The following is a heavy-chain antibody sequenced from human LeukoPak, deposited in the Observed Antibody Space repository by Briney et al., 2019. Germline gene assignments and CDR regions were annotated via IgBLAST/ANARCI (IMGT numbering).Heavy chain of an antibody. CDR2: INPSDGST. V-gene: IGHV1-46*01. CDR3: AREAAIVVVPANYMDV. D-gene: IGHD2-2*01. J-gene: IGHJ6*03. Sequence: PWASVKVSCKASGYTLTSYYYTYYMHWVRQAPGQGLEWMGIINPSDGSTSYAQKFQGRVTMTRDTSTNTVYMHLSSLSSDDTAVYYCAREAAIVVVPANYMDVWGKGTTVTVSS. CDR1: GYTLTSYYYTYY.